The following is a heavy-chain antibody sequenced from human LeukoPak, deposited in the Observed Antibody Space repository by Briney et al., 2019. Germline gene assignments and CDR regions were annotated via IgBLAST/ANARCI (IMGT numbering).Heavy chain of an antibody. Sequence: RPSETLSLTCAVYGGSFSGYYWSWIRQPPGKGLEWIGEINHSGSTNYNPSLKSRVTISVDTSKNQFSLKLSSVTAADTAVYYCARTAFLEWLLSYPYFDYWGQGTLVTVSS. CDR1: GGSFSGYY. CDR3: ARTAFLEWLLSYPYFDY. J-gene: IGHJ4*02. D-gene: IGHD3-3*01. V-gene: IGHV4-34*01. CDR2: INHSGST.